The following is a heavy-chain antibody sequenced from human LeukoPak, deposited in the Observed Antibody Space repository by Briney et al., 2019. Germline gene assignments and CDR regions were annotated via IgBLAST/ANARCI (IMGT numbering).Heavy chain of an antibody. V-gene: IGHV3-21*01. D-gene: IGHD3-22*01. Sequence: GSLRLSCAASGFTFSSYSMNWVRQAPGKGLEWVSSISSSSSYIYYADSVKGRFTISRVNAKNSLYLQMNSLRAEDTAVYYCARETYYYDSSGFGWGQGTLVTVSS. CDR1: GFTFSSYS. CDR2: ISSSSSYI. J-gene: IGHJ4*02. CDR3: ARETYYYDSSGFG.